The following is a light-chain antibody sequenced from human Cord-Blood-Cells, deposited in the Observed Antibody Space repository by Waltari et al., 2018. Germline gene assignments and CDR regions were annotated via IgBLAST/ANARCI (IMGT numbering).Light chain of an antibody. CDR1: SRDVASYNL. V-gene: IGLV2-23*01. J-gene: IGLJ3*02. CDR3: CSYAGSSTWV. Sequence: QSALTQPASVSGSPGQSITISCTGTSRDVASYNLFSWYQQHPGTAPKLMIYEGSKRPSGVSNRFSGSKSGNTASLTISGLQAEDEADYYCCSYAGSSTWVFGGGTKLTVL. CDR2: EGS.